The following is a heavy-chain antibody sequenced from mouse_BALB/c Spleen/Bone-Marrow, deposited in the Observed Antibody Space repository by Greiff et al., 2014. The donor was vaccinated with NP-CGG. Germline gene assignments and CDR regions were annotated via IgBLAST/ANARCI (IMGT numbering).Heavy chain of an antibody. V-gene: IGHV1-15*01. CDR2: IHPGSGGT. J-gene: IGHJ2*01. CDR1: GFTFTDYK. CDR3: TREKVGDFDY. Sequence: VKLMESGAELVRPGTSVKLSCKALGFTFTDYKMHWVKQTPVHGLEWIGTIHPGSGGTAYNQKFKGKATLTADKSSSTAYMELSSLTSEDSAVYYCTREKVGDFDYWGQGTTLTVSS.